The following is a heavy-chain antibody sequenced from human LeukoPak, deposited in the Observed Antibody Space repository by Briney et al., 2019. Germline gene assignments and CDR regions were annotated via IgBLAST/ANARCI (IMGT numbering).Heavy chain of an antibody. CDR2: ISWNSGNI. Sequence: QSGGSLRLSCAASGFTFDNHAIHWVRQAPGKGLEWVSVISWNSGNIVYADSVKGRFTISRDNAKNSLYLEMDSLRPDDTAVYFCVREREPLSDFDYWGQGTLVTVSS. J-gene: IGHJ4*02. D-gene: IGHD1-14*01. CDR3: VREREPLSDFDY. CDR1: GFTFDNHA. V-gene: IGHV3-9*01.